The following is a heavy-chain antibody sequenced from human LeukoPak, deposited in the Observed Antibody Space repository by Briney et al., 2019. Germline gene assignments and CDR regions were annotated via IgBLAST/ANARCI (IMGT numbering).Heavy chain of an antibody. CDR1: GNSFGDYY. Sequence: SETLSLTCTVSGNSFGDYYWSWIRQPAGKGLEWIGRIYTSGSTTYNPSLKSRVTMSVDTSKSQFSLKLSSVTAADTAVYYCARELGLPYYYYYYIDVWGKGTTVTISS. J-gene: IGHJ6*03. D-gene: IGHD3/OR15-3a*01. CDR2: IYTSGST. CDR3: ARELGLPYYYYYYIDV. V-gene: IGHV4-4*07.